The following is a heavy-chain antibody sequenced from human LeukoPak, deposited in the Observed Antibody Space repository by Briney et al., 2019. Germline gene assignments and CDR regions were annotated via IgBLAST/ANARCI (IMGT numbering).Heavy chain of an antibody. Sequence: ASVKVSCKVSGYTLTELSMHWVRQAPGKGLEGMGGFDPEDGETIYAQKFQGRVTMTEDTSTDTAYMELSSLRSEDTAVYYCATAADSYYHDSSGYPRPFDYWGQGTLVTVSS. J-gene: IGHJ4*02. D-gene: IGHD3-22*01. V-gene: IGHV1-24*01. CDR2: FDPEDGET. CDR3: ATAADSYYHDSSGYPRPFDY. CDR1: GYTLTELS.